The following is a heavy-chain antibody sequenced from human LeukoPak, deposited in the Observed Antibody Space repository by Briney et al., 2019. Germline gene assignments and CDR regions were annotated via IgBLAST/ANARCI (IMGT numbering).Heavy chain of an antibody. V-gene: IGHV5-51*01. Sequence: GESLKISCKGSGYSFTSYWIGWVRQMPGKGLDWMGIIYPGDSDTRYSPSFQGQVTISADKSISTAYLQWSSLKASDTAMYYCARPWVLAGYAFDIWGQGTMVTVSS. CDR1: GYSFTSYW. CDR2: IYPGDSDT. D-gene: IGHD3-3*01. J-gene: IGHJ3*02. CDR3: ARPWVLAGYAFDI.